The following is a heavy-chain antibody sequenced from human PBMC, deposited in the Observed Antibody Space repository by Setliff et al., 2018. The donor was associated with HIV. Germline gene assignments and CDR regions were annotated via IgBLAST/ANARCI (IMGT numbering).Heavy chain of an antibody. J-gene: IGHJ4*01. V-gene: IGHV1-69*13. CDR3: AKEAFTSGWSHYDN. Sequence: SVKVSCKASGGTFKNLAISWVRQAPGQGLEWMGGVIPSFATANYAQKFQGRITVTGDSSASTAYMELSTMTSEDTAIYYCAKEAFTSGWSHYDNWGHGTLVTVSS. D-gene: IGHD2-2*01. CDR2: VIPSFATA. CDR1: GGTFKNLA.